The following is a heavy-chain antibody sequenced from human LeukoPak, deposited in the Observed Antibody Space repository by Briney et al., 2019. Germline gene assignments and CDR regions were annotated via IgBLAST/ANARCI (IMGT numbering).Heavy chain of an antibody. Sequence: GGSLRLSCAASGLTFSSYAMSWVRQAPGKGLEWVSAISGSGGSTYYADSVKGRFTNSRDNSKNTLYLQMNSLRAEDTAVYYCAKDQSGSYFGDAFDIWGQGTMVTVSS. CDR2: ISGSGGST. D-gene: IGHD1-26*01. CDR3: AKDQSGSYFGDAFDI. V-gene: IGHV3-23*01. J-gene: IGHJ3*02. CDR1: GLTFSSYA.